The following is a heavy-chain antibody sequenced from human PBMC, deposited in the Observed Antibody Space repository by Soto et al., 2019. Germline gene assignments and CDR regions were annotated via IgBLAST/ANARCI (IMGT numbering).Heavy chain of an antibody. CDR1: GFTFSDYS. V-gene: IGHV3-23*01. CDR3: TKRATIVTTPGNYFDS. Sequence: GGSLRLSCAASGFTFSDYSMSWVRQTPERGLEWVSTLTRGWTSYYADSVQGRFTFSIDNSKNTVSLQMHSLRAEDTAVYYCTKRATIVTTPGNYFDSWGQGTLVTVSS. CDR2: LTRGWTS. J-gene: IGHJ4*02. D-gene: IGHD1-1*01.